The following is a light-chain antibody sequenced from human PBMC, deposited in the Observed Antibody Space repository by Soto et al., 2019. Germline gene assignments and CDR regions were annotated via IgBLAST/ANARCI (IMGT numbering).Light chain of an antibody. CDR2: GAS. V-gene: IGKV3-20*01. CDR3: QQYGGPWT. CDR1: QSVSSSY. Sequence: EIVLTQSPGTLSLSPGERATISCRASQSVSSSYLAWYQQKPGQAPRLLIYGASSRATCIPDRFSGSESGTDFTLTISRLEPEDFAVYYCQQYGGPWTFGQGTKV. J-gene: IGKJ1*01.